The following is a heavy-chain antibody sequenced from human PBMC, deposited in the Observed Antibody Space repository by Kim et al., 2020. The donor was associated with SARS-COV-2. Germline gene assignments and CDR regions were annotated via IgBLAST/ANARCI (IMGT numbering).Heavy chain of an antibody. CDR2: IYYSGST. J-gene: IGHJ3*02. V-gene: IGHV4-59*13. Sequence: SETLSLTCTVSGGSISSYYWSWIRQPPGKGLEWIGYIYYSGSTNYNPSLKSRVTISVDTSKNQFSLKLSSVTAADTAVYYCARDLFYGTRAFDIWGQGTMVTVSS. CDR1: GGSISSYY. D-gene: IGHD1-1*01. CDR3: ARDLFYGTRAFDI.